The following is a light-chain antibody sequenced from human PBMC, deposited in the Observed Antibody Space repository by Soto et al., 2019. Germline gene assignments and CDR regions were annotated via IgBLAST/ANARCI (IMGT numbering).Light chain of an antibody. CDR3: QQSYKNPHT. V-gene: IGKV1-39*01. J-gene: IGKJ4*01. CDR1: QRIRTD. CDR2: VAS. Sequence: IPMTQSPSSLSASVGERVTITCRASQRIRTDLNWYQQRPGKAPKVLIYVASTLQTGVPSRFSGSSSGTDFNLTITSLQPEDFALYYCQQSYKNPHTVGGGTRVEIK.